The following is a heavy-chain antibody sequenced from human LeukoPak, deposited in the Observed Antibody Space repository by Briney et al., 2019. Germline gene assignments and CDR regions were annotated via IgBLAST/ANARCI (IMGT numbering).Heavy chain of an antibody. D-gene: IGHD2-2*01. J-gene: IGHJ3*02. V-gene: IGHV3-21*01. CDR1: GFTFSSYS. CDR3: ARVLLPCSSTSCYLGAFDI. CDR2: ISSSSSYI. Sequence: GGSLRLSCAASGFTFSSYSMNWVRQAPGKGLEWVLSISSSSSYIYYADSVKGRFTISRDNAKNSLYLQMNSLRAEDTAVYYCARVLLPCSSTSCYLGAFDIWGQGTMVTVSS.